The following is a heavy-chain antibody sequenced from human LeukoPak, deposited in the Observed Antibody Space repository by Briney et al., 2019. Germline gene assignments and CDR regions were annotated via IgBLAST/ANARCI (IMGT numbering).Heavy chain of an antibody. CDR2: ISYDGSNK. CDR3: AKEVRRPGSSWDAPYYYYYGMDV. J-gene: IGHJ6*02. Sequence: GGSLRLSCAASAFTFSSYCMHWVRQAPGKGLEWVAVISYDGSNKYYADSVKGRFTISRDNSKNTLYLQMNSLRAEDTAVYYCAKEVRRPGSSWDAPYYYYYGMDVWGQGTTVTVSS. CDR1: AFTFSSYC. V-gene: IGHV3-30*18. D-gene: IGHD6-13*01.